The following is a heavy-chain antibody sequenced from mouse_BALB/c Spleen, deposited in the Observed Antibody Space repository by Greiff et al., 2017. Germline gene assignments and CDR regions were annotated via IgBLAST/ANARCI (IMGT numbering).Heavy chain of an antibody. CDR2: ISSGGSYT. CDR3: TRDLDYDGSYYAMDY. J-gene: IGHJ4*01. CDR1: GFTFSSYT. Sequence: DVMLVESGGGLVKPGGSLKLSCAASGFTFSSYTMSWVRQTPEKRLEWVATISSGGSYTYYPDSVKGRFTISRDNAKNTLYLQMSSLKSEDTAMYYCTRDLDYDGSYYAMDYWGQGTSVTVSS. V-gene: IGHV5-6-4*01. D-gene: IGHD2-4*01.